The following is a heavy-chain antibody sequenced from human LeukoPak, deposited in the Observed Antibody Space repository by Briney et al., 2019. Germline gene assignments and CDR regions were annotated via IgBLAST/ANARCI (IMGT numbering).Heavy chain of an antibody. CDR3: ARDLYCGGDWYQNDI. D-gene: IGHD2-21*02. CDR1: GYTFTSYG. CDR2: ISAYNGNT. Sequence: ASVKVSCKASGYTFTSYGISWVRQAPGQGLEWMGWISAYNGNTNYAQKLQGRVTMTTDTSTSTAYMELRSLRSDDTAVYYCARDLYCGGDWYQNDIWGQGTMVTVSS. V-gene: IGHV1-18*01. J-gene: IGHJ3*02.